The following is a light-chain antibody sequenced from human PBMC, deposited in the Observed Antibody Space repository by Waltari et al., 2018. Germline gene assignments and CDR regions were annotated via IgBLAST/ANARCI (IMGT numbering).Light chain of an antibody. CDR3: HQTSSLPYT. Sequence: EIVLTQSPDFQSVTPNEKVTITCRASQNLGRRLHWYQQKPDQSPRLYIKYVSQSMSGVPSMFSASGSGTEFTLTIDSLEAEDAAVYYCHQTSSLPYTFGQGTKLEIK. J-gene: IGKJ2*01. CDR2: YVS. V-gene: IGKV6D-21*02. CDR1: QNLGRR.